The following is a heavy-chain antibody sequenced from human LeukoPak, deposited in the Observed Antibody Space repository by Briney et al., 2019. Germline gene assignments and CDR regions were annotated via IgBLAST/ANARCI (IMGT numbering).Heavy chain of an antibody. J-gene: IGHJ4*02. D-gene: IGHD3-10*01. Sequence: ASVKVSCKASGYTFTGYYMHWVRKTPGQGLEWMGWINPNTGDTNYGRKFQGRVTMTRDTSINTAYMELRSLRSDDTAVYYCARSRRVGNGEYPDYWGQGTLVTVTS. CDR2: INPNTGDT. CDR3: ARSRRVGNGEYPDY. V-gene: IGHV1-2*02. CDR1: GYTFTGYY.